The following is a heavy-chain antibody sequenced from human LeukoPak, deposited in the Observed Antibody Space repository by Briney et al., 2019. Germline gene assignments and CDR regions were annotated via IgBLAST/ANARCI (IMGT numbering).Heavy chain of an antibody. J-gene: IGHJ4*02. V-gene: IGHV3-20*04. CDR3: ARSPSGYADRGAFDY. Sequence: GGSLRLSCAASGFTFDDYGMSWVRQAPGKGLEWVSGINWNGGSTGYADSVKGRFTISRDNAKNSLYLQMNSLRVEDTALYYCARSPSGYADRGAFDYWGQGTLVTVSS. CDR1: GFTFDDYG. D-gene: IGHD5-12*01. CDR2: INWNGGST.